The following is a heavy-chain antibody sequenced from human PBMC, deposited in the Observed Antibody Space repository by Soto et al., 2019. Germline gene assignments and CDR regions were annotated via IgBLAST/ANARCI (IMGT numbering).Heavy chain of an antibody. D-gene: IGHD1-26*01. CDR3: ARRVYSGSGRDYFDR. Sequence: QLQLQESGPGLVKPSETLSLICSVSGGPISSSGHFWAWIRQPPGRGLEWLATIYYTGTTYYNPYLKDRHTISMDAAKDQLSLDLTSMTAADTALYFCARRVYSGSGRDYFDRWGQGSLVTVSS. J-gene: IGHJ4*02. CDR2: IYYTGTT. V-gene: IGHV4-39*01. CDR1: GGPISSSGHF.